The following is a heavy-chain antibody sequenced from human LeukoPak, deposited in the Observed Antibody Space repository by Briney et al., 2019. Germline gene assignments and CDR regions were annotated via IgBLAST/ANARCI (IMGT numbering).Heavy chain of an antibody. CDR2: IKQDGSEK. CDR3: ARVPAADYYYYYYVDV. D-gene: IGHD2-2*01. Sequence: PGGSLRLSCAASGFTFSSYWMSWVRQAPGKGLEWVANIKQDGSEKYYVDSVEGRFTISRDNAKNSLYLQMNSLRAEDTAVYYCARVPAADYYYYYYVDVWGKGTTVTVSS. CDR1: GFTFSSYW. V-gene: IGHV3-7*01. J-gene: IGHJ6*03.